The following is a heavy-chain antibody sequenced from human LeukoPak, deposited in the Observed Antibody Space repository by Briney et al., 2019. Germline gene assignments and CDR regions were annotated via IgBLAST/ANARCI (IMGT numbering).Heavy chain of an antibody. CDR1: VYTFTGYY. J-gene: IGHJ4*02. CDR2: INPNSGGT. CDR3: ARAYSSGWYDYFDY. D-gene: IGHD6-19*01. V-gene: IGHV1-2*02. Sequence: GASVKVSCKASVYTFTGYYMHWVRQAPGQGVEWMGWINPNSGGTNYSQKFQGRVTMTRDTSISTAYMELSRLRSDDTAVYYCARAYSSGWYDYFDYWGQGTLVTVSS.